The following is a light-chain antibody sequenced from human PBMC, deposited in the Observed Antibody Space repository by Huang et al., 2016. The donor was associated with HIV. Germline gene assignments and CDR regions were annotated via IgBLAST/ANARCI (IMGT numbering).Light chain of an antibody. CDR3: QQYGSSPLT. CDR2: GAA. J-gene: IGKJ4*01. V-gene: IGKV3-20*01. Sequence: EIVLTQSPGTLSLSPGERATLSCRASQSVRSSSLAWYQQKPGQSHRLLIFGAANRATAIPDRFSGSGSATDFTLTIIRLEPEDFAVYYCQQYGSSPLTFGGGTKVEIK. CDR1: QSVRSSS.